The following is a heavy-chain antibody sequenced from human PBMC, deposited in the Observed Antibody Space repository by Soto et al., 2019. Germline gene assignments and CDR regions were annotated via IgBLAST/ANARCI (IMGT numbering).Heavy chain of an antibody. D-gene: IGHD6-19*01. V-gene: IGHV4-59*01. CDR2: IYYSGCT. CDR3: AAGSGWYGPIGY. J-gene: IGHJ4*02. CDR1: GGSISSYY. Sequence: SETLSLTCTVSGGSISSYYWSWIRQPPGKGLEWIGYIYYSGCTNYNRSLKSRVTISVDTSKNQFSLKLSSVTAADTAGYYCAAGSGWYGPIGYWGQGTLVTVSS.